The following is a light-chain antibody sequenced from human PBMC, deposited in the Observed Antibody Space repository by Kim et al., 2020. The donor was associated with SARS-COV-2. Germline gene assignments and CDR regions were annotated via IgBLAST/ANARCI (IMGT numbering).Light chain of an antibody. Sequence: STVQMATVSGTASQTVDTYIAWYQQKPGQAPSLLIYYASNWATGIPDRFCGSGSGTDFSLTISRLEPEDSGMYYCQQYGGSPPITFGQGTRLEIK. CDR3: QQYGGSPPIT. J-gene: IGKJ5*01. V-gene: IGKV3-20*01. CDR2: YAS. CDR1: QTVDTY.